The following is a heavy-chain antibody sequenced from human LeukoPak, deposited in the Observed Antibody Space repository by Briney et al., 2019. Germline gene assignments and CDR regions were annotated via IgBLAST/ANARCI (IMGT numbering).Heavy chain of an antibody. D-gene: IGHD2-2*01. CDR1: GFTFNTYA. CDR2: ISYDGNNK. CDR3: ARAGQLLSHFDY. J-gene: IGHJ4*02. V-gene: IGHV3-30-3*01. Sequence: GGSLRLSCAASGFTFNTYAMHWVRQAPGKGLEWVAVISYDGNNKYYADSVEGRFTISRDNSKNTLYLQMNSLRAEDTAVYYCARAGQLLSHFDYWGQGTLVTVSS.